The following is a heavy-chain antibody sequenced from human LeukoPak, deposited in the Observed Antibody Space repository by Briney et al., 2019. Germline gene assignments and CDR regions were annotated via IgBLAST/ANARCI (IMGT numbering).Heavy chain of an antibody. J-gene: IGHJ4*02. CDR1: GFTFSSYT. D-gene: IGHD3-22*01. Sequence: GGSLRLSCAASGFTFSSYTKNWVRQAQGTGLVWVSYISSSSYIYYADSVKGRFTISRDNAKNSRYLQMNSLRAEETAVYYCARDLRTYYYDSSGHYWGQGTLVTVSS. V-gene: IGHV3-21*05. CDR3: ARDLRTYYYDSSGHY. CDR2: ISSSSYI.